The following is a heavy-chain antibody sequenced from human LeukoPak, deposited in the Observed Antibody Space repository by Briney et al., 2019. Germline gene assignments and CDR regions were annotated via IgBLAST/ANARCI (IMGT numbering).Heavy chain of an antibody. CDR1: GYTFSNFG. V-gene: IGHV1-18*01. CDR3: ARVGKLSYFDY. J-gene: IGHJ4*02. D-gene: IGHD2-15*01. CDR2: ISAYNGNT. Sequence: ASVKVSCKASGYTFSNFGMNWVRQAPGQGLEWMGWISAYNGNTNYAQKLQGRVTMTTDTSTSTAYMELRSLRSDDTAVYYCARVGKLSYFDYWGQGTLVTVSS.